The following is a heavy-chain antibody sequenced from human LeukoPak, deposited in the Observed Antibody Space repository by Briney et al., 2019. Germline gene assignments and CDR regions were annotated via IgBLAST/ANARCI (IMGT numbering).Heavy chain of an antibody. Sequence: ASVKVSCKASGYTFTSYDINWVRQATGQGLEWTGWMNPNSGNTGYAQKFQGRVTMTRNTSISTAYMELSSLRSEDTAVYYCARGTGLWLQFQNWGQGTLVTVSS. J-gene: IGHJ4*02. V-gene: IGHV1-8*01. CDR1: GYTFTSYD. CDR2: MNPNSGNT. D-gene: IGHD5-24*01. CDR3: ARGTGLWLQFQN.